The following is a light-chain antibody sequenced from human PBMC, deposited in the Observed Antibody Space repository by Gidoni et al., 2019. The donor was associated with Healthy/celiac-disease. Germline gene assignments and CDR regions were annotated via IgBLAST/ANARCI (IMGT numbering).Light chain of an antibody. Sequence: SYVLSQPPSLSVAPGLTATLTCEGDNLETKSVHWYRQKAGQAHVLVVFDDDDRPSGVPDRISGSNSKNTATLSITRVEPGDEADYFCQVWDSSVDLRVFGGGTSLTVL. CDR3: QVWDSSVDLRV. CDR1: NLETKS. V-gene: IGLV3-21*02. CDR2: DDD. J-gene: IGLJ2*01.